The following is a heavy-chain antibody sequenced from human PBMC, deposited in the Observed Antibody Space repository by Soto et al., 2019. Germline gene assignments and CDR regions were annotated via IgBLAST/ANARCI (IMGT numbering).Heavy chain of an antibody. CDR2: IYYSGST. CDR3: ARNRRTYYDILTGYLDFDY. D-gene: IGHD3-9*01. V-gene: IGHV4-59*08. CDR1: GGSISSYY. J-gene: IGHJ4*02. Sequence: KPSETLSLTCTVSGGSISSYYWSWIRQPPGKGLEWIGYIYYSGSTNYNPSLKSRVTISVDTSKNQFSLKLSSVTAADTAVYYCARNRRTYYDILTGYLDFDYWGQGTLVTVSS.